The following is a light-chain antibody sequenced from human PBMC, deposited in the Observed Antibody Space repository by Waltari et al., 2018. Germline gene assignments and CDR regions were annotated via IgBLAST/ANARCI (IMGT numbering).Light chain of an antibody. CDR1: SPNIGAAYD. J-gene: IGLJ1*01. Sequence: QSVLTQPPSVSGAPGQRVTISCTGRSPNIGAAYDVDWYQPLPGTGPNTPIYGNCNRPSGVPDRFSGSKSGTSASLAITGLQAEDEADYYCQSYDSSLSGYVFGTGTKVTVL. V-gene: IGLV1-40*01. CDR2: GNC. CDR3: QSYDSSLSGYV.